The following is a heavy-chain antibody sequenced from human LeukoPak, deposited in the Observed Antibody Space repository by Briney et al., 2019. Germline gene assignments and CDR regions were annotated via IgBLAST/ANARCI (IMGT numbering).Heavy chain of an antibody. Sequence: PSETLSLTCVVSDYSISSGYHWGWIRHPPGKGLEWIGSRYHSGSTYYNPSLTSRVTISVDMSKNQFSLQLSSVTAADTAVYYCVRYSTGWFGSCDYWGQGTLVTVSS. J-gene: IGHJ4*02. D-gene: IGHD6-19*01. CDR2: RYHSGST. CDR1: DYSISSGYH. CDR3: VRYSTGWFGSCDY. V-gene: IGHV4-38-2*01.